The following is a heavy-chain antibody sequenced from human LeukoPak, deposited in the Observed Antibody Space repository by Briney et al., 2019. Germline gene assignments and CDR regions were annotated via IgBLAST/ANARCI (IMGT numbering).Heavy chain of an antibody. CDR1: GFTFSSYW. D-gene: IGHD6-19*01. CDR2: INSDGSST. J-gene: IGHJ4*02. Sequence: GGSLRLSYAASGFTFSSYWMHWVRQAPGKGLVWVSRINSDGSSTSYADSVKGRFTISRDNAKNTLYLQMNSLRAEDTAVYYCARERTSGWYPGYFDYWGQGTLVTVSS. CDR3: ARERTSGWYPGYFDY. V-gene: IGHV3-74*01.